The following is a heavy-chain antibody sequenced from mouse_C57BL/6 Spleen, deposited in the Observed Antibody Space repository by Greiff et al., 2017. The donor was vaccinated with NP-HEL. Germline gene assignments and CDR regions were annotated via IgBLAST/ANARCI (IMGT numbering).Heavy chain of an antibody. Sequence: VQLQQSGAELVRPGTSVKVSCKASGYAFTNYLIEWVKQRPGQGLEWIGVINPGSGGTNYNEKFKGKATLTADKSSSTAYMQLSSLTSEDSAVYFGARSDYYGRGDYWGQGTSVTVSS. J-gene: IGHJ4*01. D-gene: IGHD1-1*01. CDR1: GYAFTNYL. CDR2: INPGSGGT. V-gene: IGHV1-54*01. CDR3: ARSDYYGRGDY.